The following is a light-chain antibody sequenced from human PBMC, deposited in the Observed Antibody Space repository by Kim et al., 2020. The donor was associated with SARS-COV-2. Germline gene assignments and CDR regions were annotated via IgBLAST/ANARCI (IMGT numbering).Light chain of an antibody. J-gene: IGLJ3*02. CDR3: QVWDSTSDHWV. CDR2: YDT. V-gene: IGLV3-21*01. Sequence: SYELSQPPSVSVAPGKTARITCGGNNFGSKSVHWYQQKSGRAPVVVSHYDTGRPSGVPDRFSGSNSGNTATLTISRVEAGDEGDYYCQVWDSTSDHWVFGGGTQLTVL. CDR1: NFGSKS.